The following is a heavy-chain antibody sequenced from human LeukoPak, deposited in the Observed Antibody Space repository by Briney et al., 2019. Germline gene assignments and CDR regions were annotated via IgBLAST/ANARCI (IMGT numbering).Heavy chain of an antibody. CDR2: INHSGST. D-gene: IGHD3-16*01. CDR1: GGSFSGYY. Sequence: KTSETLSLTCAVYGGSFSGYYWSWIRQPPGKGLEWIGEINHSGSTNYNPSLKSRVTISVDTSKNQFSLKLSSVTAADTAVYYCARGNGRLTGSLIQHWGQGTLVTVSS. CDR3: ARGNGRLTGSLIQH. J-gene: IGHJ1*01. V-gene: IGHV4-34*01.